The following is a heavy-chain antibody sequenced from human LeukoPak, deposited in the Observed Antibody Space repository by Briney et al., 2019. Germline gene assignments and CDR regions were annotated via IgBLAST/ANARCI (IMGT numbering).Heavy chain of an antibody. Sequence: GGSLRLSCAASGFTFSSYSMNWVRQAPGKGLEWVSSISSSSSSYIYYADSVKGRFTISRDNAKNSLYLQMNSLRAEDTAVYYCARDASSSGWFNWFDPWGQGTLVTVSS. D-gene: IGHD6-19*01. CDR2: ISSSSSSYI. CDR3: ARDASSSGWFNWFDP. CDR1: GFTFSSYS. J-gene: IGHJ5*02. V-gene: IGHV3-21*01.